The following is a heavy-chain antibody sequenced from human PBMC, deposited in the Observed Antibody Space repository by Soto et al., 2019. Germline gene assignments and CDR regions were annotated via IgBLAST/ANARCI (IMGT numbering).Heavy chain of an antibody. CDR3: ARLRGSSSGWYPNYYYYGMDV. Sequence: GESLKISSKGSGYSFTSYWISWVRQMPGKGLEWMGRIDPSDSYTNYSPSFQGHVTISADKSISTAYLQWSSLKASDTAMYYCARLRGSSSGWYPNYYYYGMDVWGQGTTVTVSS. CDR1: GYSFTSYW. V-gene: IGHV5-10-1*01. CDR2: IDPSDSYT. D-gene: IGHD6-19*01. J-gene: IGHJ6*02.